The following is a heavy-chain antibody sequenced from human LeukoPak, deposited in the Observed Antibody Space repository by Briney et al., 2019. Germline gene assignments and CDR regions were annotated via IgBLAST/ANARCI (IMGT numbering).Heavy chain of an antibody. J-gene: IGHJ6*03. D-gene: IGHD2-15*01. Sequence: SVKVSCKASGGTFSSYAISWVRQAPRQGLEWMGGIIPIFGTANYAQKFQGRVTITADKSTSTAYMELSSLRSEDTAVYYCARGVLCCSGGSCYLEGYYYYYMDVWGKGTTVTVSS. CDR3: ARGVLCCSGGSCYLEGYYYYYMDV. CDR2: IIPIFGTA. CDR1: GGTFSSYA. V-gene: IGHV1-69*06.